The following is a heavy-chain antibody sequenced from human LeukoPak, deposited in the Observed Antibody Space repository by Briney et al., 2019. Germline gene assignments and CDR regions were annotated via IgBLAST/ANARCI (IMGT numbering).Heavy chain of an antibody. Sequence: GGSLRLSCAGSAFIFSGHWMNWVRQTPGKGLEWVASIKEDGSGGQYVDSVKGRFSISRDNTKGSLFLQLNSLRAEDTAVYYCARVPRGVSPLKYGMDVWGQGTTVTVSS. V-gene: IGHV3-7*03. CDR2: IKEDGSGG. CDR3: ARVPRGVSPLKYGMDV. CDR1: AFIFSGHW. D-gene: IGHD3-9*01. J-gene: IGHJ6*02.